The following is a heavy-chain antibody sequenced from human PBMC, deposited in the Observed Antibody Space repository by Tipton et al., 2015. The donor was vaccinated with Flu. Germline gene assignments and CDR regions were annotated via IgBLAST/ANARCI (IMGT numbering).Heavy chain of an antibody. D-gene: IGHD3-22*01. CDR1: GFIFSDFG. CDR2: IWHDGTYK. Sequence: RSLRLSCEASGFIFSDFGMHWVRQAPGKGLEWVAVIWHDGTYKYYADSLKGRFTISRDNTKNTLYLQMNSLTAEDTAVYYCAKGGTVRECYYRGMDVWGQGTTVTVYS. J-gene: IGHJ6*02. CDR3: AKGGTVRECYYRGMDV. V-gene: IGHV3-33*06.